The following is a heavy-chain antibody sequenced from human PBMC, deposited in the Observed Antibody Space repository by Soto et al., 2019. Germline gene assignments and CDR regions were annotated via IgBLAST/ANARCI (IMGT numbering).Heavy chain of an antibody. CDR3: AREGVRGDYYYYYGMDV. D-gene: IGHD3-10*01. Sequence: ASVTVSCKTSGYTYTSYGISWVRQAPGQGFEWMGWISAYNGNTNYAQKLQGRVTMTTDTSTSTAYMELRSLRSDDTAVYYCAREGVRGDYYYYYGMDVWGQGTTVTVSS. CDR2: ISAYNGNT. V-gene: IGHV1-18*01. CDR1: GYTYTSYG. J-gene: IGHJ6*02.